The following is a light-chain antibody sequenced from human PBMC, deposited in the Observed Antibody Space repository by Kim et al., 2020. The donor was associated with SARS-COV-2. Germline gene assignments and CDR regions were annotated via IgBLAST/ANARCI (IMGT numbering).Light chain of an antibody. Sequence: SYELTQPPSVSVSPGQTASITCAGDKLGDKYVGWYQQKPGQSPVLVIYQDSKRLSGIPVRFSGSTSWNTATLTISATQAMDEADYYCQAWDVSTGVFGG. J-gene: IGLJ2*01. CDR3: QAWDVSTGV. CDR2: QDS. CDR1: KLGDKY. V-gene: IGLV3-1*01.